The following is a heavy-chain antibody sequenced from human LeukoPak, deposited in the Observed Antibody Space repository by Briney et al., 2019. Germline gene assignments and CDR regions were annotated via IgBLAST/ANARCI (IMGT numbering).Heavy chain of an antibody. V-gene: IGHV3-48*02. CDR2: IRSDSSTK. CDR1: GFSISNYG. J-gene: IGHJ3*01. D-gene: IGHD6-13*01. Sequence: GGSLRLSCAGSGFSISNYGMNWVRQAPWKGLEWLSYIRSDSSTKYYADSVEGRFTISRDNAQNSLYLQMNSLRDEDSGVYFCARDYSRWHGDFDVWGQGTMVTVSS. CDR3: ARDYSRWHGDFDV.